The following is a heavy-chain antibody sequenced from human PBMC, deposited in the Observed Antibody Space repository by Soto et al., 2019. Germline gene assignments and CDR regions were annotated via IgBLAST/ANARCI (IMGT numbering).Heavy chain of an antibody. J-gene: IGHJ6*02. CDR3: ARDWYYYDSSGYSKPIYYYYYGMDV. V-gene: IGHV1-2*02. CDR2: INPNSGGT. CDR1: GYTFTDYY. D-gene: IGHD3-22*01. Sequence: GASVKVSCKASGYTFTDYYMHWVRQAPGQGLEWMGWINPNSGGTNYAQKFQGRVTMTRDTSISTAYMELSRLRSDDTAVYYCARDWYYYDSSGYSKPIYYYYYGMDVWGQGTTVTV.